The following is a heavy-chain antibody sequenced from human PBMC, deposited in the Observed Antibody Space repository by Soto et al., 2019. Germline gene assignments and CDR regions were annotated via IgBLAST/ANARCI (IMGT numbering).Heavy chain of an antibody. Sequence: QVQLVQSGAEVKKPGASVKDSCKASGYTFTSYGISWVRQAPGQGLEWMGWIRAYNGNTNDAQKLQGRVTMTTATSASTAHRQLMSLRSNATAVYYSARDLPPMDVWGQGTTVSVSS. CDR2: IRAYNGNT. CDR3: ARDLPPMDV. J-gene: IGHJ6*02. CDR1: GYTFTSYG. V-gene: IGHV1-18*01.